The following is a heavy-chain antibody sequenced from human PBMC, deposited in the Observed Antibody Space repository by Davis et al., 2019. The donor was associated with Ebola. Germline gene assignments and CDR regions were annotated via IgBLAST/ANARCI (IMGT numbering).Heavy chain of an antibody. Sequence: MPSETLSLTCAVYGGSFSGYYWSWIRQPPGKGLEWIGEINHSGSTNYNPSLKSRVTISVDTSKNQFSLKLSSVTAEETAVYYCARDESITVAGPRGWFDPWGQGTLVTVSS. CDR3: ARDESITVAGPRGWFDP. D-gene: IGHD6-19*01. CDR1: GGSFSGYY. CDR2: INHSGST. J-gene: IGHJ5*02. V-gene: IGHV4-34*01.